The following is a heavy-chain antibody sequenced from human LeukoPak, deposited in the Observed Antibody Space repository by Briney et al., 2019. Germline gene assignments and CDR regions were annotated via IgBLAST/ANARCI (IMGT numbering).Heavy chain of an antibody. CDR1: GGSFSGYY. Sequence: SETLSLTCAVYGGSFSGYYWSWIRQPPGKGLEWIGEINHSGSTNYNPSLKSRVTKSVDTSKNQFSLKLSSVTAADTAVYYCARGGVGGYYYYYMDVWGKGTTVTVSS. CDR3: ARGGVGGYYYYYMDV. J-gene: IGHJ6*03. D-gene: IGHD3-16*01. V-gene: IGHV4-34*01. CDR2: INHSGST.